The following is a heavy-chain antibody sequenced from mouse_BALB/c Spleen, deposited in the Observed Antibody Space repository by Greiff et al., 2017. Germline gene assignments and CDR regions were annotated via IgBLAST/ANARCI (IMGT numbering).Heavy chain of an antibody. CDR1: GYTFTSYW. CDR2: IYPGSGST. CDR3: TVYYDYGRFAY. Sequence: LQQPGSELVRPGASVKLSCKASGYTFTSYWMHWVKQRHGQGLEWIGNIYPGSGSTNYDEKFKSKGTLTVDTSSSTAYMHLSSLTSEDSAVYYCTVYYDYGRFAYWGQGTLVTVSA. D-gene: IGHD2-4*01. V-gene: IGHV1S22*01. J-gene: IGHJ3*01.